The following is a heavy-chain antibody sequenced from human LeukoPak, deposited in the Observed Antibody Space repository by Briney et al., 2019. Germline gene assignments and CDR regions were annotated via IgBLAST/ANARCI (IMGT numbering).Heavy chain of an antibody. CDR2: IWYDGSNK. Sequence: AGGSLRLSCAASGFTFSGYGMHWVRQAPGKGLEWVAVIWYDGSNKYYADSVKGRFTISRDNSKNTLYLQMNSLRAEDTAVYYCAREGVRDAFDIWGQGTMVTVSS. CDR1: GFTFSGYG. D-gene: IGHD2-8*01. J-gene: IGHJ3*02. CDR3: AREGVRDAFDI. V-gene: IGHV3-33*01.